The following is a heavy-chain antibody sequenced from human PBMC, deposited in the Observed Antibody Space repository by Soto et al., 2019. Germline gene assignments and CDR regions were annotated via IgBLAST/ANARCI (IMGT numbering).Heavy chain of an antibody. CDR2: ITGSGGAT. D-gene: IGHD2-15*01. CDR3: ARDGDYYYYGMDV. CDR1: GFSFSSYA. V-gene: IGHV3-23*01. J-gene: IGHJ6*02. Sequence: PGGSLRLSCAASGFSFSSYAMTWVRQAPGKGLVWVSTITGSGGATFYADSVKGRFTISRDNAKNTLYLQMNNLRAEDTAVYYCARDGDYYYYGMDVWGQGTTVAVS.